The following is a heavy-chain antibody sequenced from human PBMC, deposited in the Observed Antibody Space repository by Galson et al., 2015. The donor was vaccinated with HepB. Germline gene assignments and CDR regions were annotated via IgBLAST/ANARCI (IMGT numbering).Heavy chain of an antibody. CDR3: ARGFYGSGSYRYYFDY. J-gene: IGHJ4*02. CDR1: GGTFSCYS. CDR2: IIPIFGTA. D-gene: IGHD3-10*01. V-gene: IGHV1-69*13. Sequence: SVKVSCKASGGTFSCYSITWVRQAPGQGLEWMGGIIPIFGTANYAQKFQGRVTITADESTSTAYMELSSLRSEDTAVYYCARGFYGSGSYRYYFDYWGQGTLVTVSS.